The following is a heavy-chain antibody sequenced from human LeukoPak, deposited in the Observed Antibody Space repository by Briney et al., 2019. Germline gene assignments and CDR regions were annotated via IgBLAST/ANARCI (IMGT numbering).Heavy chain of an antibody. V-gene: IGHV4-59*01. D-gene: IGHD2-2*02. CDR2: IYYSGST. CDR1: GGSISSYY. Sequence: SETLSLTCTVSGGSISSYYWSWIRQPPGKGLEWIGYIYYSGSTNYNPSLKSRVTISVDTSKNQFSLKLSSVTAADTAVYYCTRGIDCSSTSCYRGWFDPWGQGTLVTVSS. CDR3: TRGIDCSSTSCYRGWFDP. J-gene: IGHJ5*02.